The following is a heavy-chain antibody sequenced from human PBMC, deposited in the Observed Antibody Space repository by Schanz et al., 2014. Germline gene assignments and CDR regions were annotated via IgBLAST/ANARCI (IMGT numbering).Heavy chain of an antibody. Sequence: QVQLQESGPRLVKPSQTLSLTCTVAGGSIKRGDTYWNWIRQQPGKGLEWIGYIYSGSSYFNPSLKSRVPITGDASKNQFSLTLSSVTVADTAVYYCARGHDYSPVEYWGQGVLVSVSS. CDR2: IYSGSS. CDR3: ARGHDYSPVEY. D-gene: IGHD4-4*01. CDR1: GGSIKRGDTY. V-gene: IGHV4-31*03. J-gene: IGHJ4*02.